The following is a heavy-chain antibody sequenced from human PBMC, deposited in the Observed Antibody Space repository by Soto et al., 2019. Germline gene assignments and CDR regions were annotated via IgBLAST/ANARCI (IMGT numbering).Heavy chain of an antibody. CDR3: ARDRGYDALENRYFDY. J-gene: IGHJ4*02. V-gene: IGHV4-30-4*01. Sequence: SETLSLTCTVSGGSISSGDYYWSWIRQPPGKGLEWIGYIYYSGSTYYNPSLKSRVTISVDTSKNQFSLKLSSVTAADTAVYYCARDRGYDALENRYFDYWGQGTLVTVSS. CDR1: GGSISSGDYY. D-gene: IGHD5-12*01. CDR2: IYYSGST.